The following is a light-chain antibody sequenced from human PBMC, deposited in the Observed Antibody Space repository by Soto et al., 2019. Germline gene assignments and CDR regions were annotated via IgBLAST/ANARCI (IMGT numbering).Light chain of an antibody. V-gene: IGKV4-1*01. CDR3: QQYFIVPYT. J-gene: IGKJ2*01. Sequence: DIVLTQSPDSLAVSLGERSTVTCTSSQSVLYSANNKNYLAWYQQKPGQPPKLLIYWASTRESGVPDRFMGRGFGTDLTFTISSLQAEEVLLHHCQQYFIVPYTFGQGTKVDSK. CDR2: WAS. CDR1: QSVLYSANNKNY.